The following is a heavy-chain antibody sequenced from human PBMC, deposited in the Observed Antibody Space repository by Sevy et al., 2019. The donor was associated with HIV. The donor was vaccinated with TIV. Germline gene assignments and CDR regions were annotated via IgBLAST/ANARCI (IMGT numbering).Heavy chain of an antibody. CDR3: VRDRGGSGYEGFDY. J-gene: IGHJ4*02. CDR2: ISYDGSNK. V-gene: IGHV3-30-3*01. D-gene: IGHD5-12*01. Sequence: GGSLRLSCSASGFTFSNYPMHWVRQAPGKGLEWVAVISYDGSNKYYADSVKGRFTISRDNSKNTLYLQMDSPRAEDTAVYYCVRDRGGSGYEGFDYWGQGTLVTVSS. CDR1: GFTFSNYP.